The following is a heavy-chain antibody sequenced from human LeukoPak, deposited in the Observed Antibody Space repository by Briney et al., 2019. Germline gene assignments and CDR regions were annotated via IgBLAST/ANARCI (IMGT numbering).Heavy chain of an antibody. D-gene: IGHD5-18*01. CDR1: GFTVSSNY. CDR2: IYSGGST. J-gene: IGHJ3*02. V-gene: IGHV3-53*01. CDR3: ARRLQPWYAFDI. Sequence: GGSLRLSCAASGFTVSSNYMSWVRQAPGKGLEWVSVIYSGGSTYYADSVKGRFTISRDNSKNTLYLQMNSLRAEDTAVYYCARRLQPWYAFDIWGQGTMVTVSS.